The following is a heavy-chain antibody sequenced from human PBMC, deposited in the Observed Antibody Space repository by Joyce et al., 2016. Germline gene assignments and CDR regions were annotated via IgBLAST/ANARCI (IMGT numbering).Heavy chain of an antibody. CDR3: TRIGDCSGGSCYEGWFDP. Sequence: EVQLVESGGGLVKPGRSLRLSCTSSGFIFGDYAMNWFRQATGKGLEGVGVIRSKAYGGTTDYAASVKSRFTISRDDSKSIAYLQMNSLKTEDTAVYYCTRIGDCSGGSCYEGWFDPWGQGTLVTVSS. D-gene: IGHD2-15*01. V-gene: IGHV3-49*05. CDR1: GFIFGDYA. CDR2: IRSKAYGGTT. J-gene: IGHJ5*02.